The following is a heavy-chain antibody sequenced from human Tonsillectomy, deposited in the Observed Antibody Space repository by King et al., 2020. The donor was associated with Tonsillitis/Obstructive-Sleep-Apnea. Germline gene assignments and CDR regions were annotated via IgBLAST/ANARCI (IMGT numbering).Heavy chain of an antibody. J-gene: IGHJ4*02. CDR1: VYTFTRYY. CDR3: ARDDKDDRYFDY. D-gene: IGHD2-15*01. CDR2: INPSSGST. Sequence: VQLVESGAEVKQPGASVKISCNAYVYTFTRYYIHWVRQAPGQGLEWVGIINPSSGSTTNAQKFQGRLTMTSDTSTSTVHMELSSLRSEDTAVYYCARDDKDDRYFDYWGQGTQVTVSS. V-gene: IGHV1-46*01.